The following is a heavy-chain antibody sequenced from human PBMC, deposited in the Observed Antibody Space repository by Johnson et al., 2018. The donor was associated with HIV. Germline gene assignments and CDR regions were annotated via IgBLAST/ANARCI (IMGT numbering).Heavy chain of an antibody. D-gene: IGHD4-17*01. J-gene: IGHJ3*02. CDR2: IKEDGSDK. V-gene: IGHV3-7*01. CDR3: ARDRFGDSDAFDI. Sequence: VQLVESGGGVVQPGRSLRLSCAASGFTFSSYGMHWVRQAPGKVLEWVATIKEDGSDKYYVDSVKGRFTISRDNAKNSLYLQLNSLRADDTAVYFCARDRFGDSDAFDIWGQGTMVTVSS. CDR1: GFTFSSYG.